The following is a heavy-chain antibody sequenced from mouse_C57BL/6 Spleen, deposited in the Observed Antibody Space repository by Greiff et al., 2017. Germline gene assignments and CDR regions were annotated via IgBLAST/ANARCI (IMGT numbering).Heavy chain of an antibody. CDR2: IDPSDSET. CDR1: GYTFTSYW. D-gene: IGHD1-1*01. J-gene: IGHJ3*01. V-gene: IGHV1-52*01. CDR3: AREGVYYYGSSSWFAY. Sequence: QVQLQQPGAELVRPGSSVKLSCKASGYTFTSYWMHWVKQRPIQGLEWIGNIDPSDSETHYNQKFKDKATLTVDKSSSTAYMQLSSLTSEDSAVYYCAREGVYYYGSSSWFAYWGQGTLVTVSA.